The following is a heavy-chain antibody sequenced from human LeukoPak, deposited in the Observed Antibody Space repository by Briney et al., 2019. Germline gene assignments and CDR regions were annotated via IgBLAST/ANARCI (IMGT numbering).Heavy chain of an antibody. CDR3: ARGRGSYGSESPTAFDF. D-gene: IGHD3-10*01. Sequence: PSETLSLTCVVSGYSITSGYYWGWIRQPPGKGLEWIASIYHSGSTPHNPSLKSRVTISSDTSKNQFSLKLRSVTAADTAVYYCARGRGSYGSESPTAFDFWGQGTVVIVSS. CDR2: IYHSGST. CDR1: GYSITSGYY. J-gene: IGHJ3*01. V-gene: IGHV4-38-2*01.